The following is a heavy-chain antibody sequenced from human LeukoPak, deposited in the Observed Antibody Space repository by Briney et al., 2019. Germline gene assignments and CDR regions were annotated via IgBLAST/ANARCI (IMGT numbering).Heavy chain of an antibody. J-gene: IGHJ4*02. Sequence: GALRLSCAASGFTFSGYSMSWVRQAPGKGLEWVSSITLSSSSIYYADSVKGRFTISRDNAKNSLYLRMNSLRAEDTAVYFCATGGPYSSSDYWGQGTLVTVSS. CDR2: ITLSSSSI. V-gene: IGHV3-21*01. D-gene: IGHD6-6*01. CDR1: GFTFSGYS. CDR3: ATGGPYSSSDY.